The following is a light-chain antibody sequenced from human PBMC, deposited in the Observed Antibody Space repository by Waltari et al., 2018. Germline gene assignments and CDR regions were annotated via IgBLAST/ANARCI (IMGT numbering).Light chain of an antibody. Sequence: QSVLTQPPSVSGAPGQRVTLSCAGSSSNIGAGYDGHWYQQLPGTAPKLLIYGNFNRPSGVPDRFSGSKSGPSASLAITGLQAEDEADYYCQSYDSSLSGSVFGGGTKLTVL. CDR1: SSNIGAGYD. CDR2: GNF. J-gene: IGLJ2*01. V-gene: IGLV1-40*01. CDR3: QSYDSSLSGSV.